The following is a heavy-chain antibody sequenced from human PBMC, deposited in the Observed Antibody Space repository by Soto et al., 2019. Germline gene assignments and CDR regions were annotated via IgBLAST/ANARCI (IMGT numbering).Heavy chain of an antibody. D-gene: IGHD6-13*01. Sequence: ASVKVSCKASGDPFPDYYIHWVRQAPGQGLEWMGWINPNSGGTNYAQKFQGCVTMTRDTSITTVYMELSRLTSDDTAVYFCARPKTAAGSTEYFHSWGRGPPATVSS. CDR2: INPNSGGT. CDR1: GDPFPDYY. J-gene: IGHJ1*01. CDR3: ARPKTAAGSTEYFHS. V-gene: IGHV1-2*04.